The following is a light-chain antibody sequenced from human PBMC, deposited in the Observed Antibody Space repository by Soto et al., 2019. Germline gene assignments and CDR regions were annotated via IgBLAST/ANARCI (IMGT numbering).Light chain of an antibody. V-gene: IGLV1-40*01. J-gene: IGLJ1*01. Sequence: QSVLPQPPSVSGAPGQRVTISCTGSSSNIGAGYDVHWYQQLPGTAPKLLIYANGNRPSGVPDRFSGSKSGTSASLAITGLQAEDEADYYCQSYDRSLSGYVLGPGTKVTVL. CDR1: SSNIGAGYD. CDR3: QSYDRSLSGYV. CDR2: ANG.